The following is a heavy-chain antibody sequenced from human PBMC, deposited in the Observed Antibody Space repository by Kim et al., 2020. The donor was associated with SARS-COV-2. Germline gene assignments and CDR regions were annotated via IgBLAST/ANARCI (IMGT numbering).Heavy chain of an antibody. J-gene: IGHJ6*02. D-gene: IGHD5-18*01. CDR2: INHSGST. Sequence: SETLSLTCAVYGGSFSGYYWSWIRQPPGKGLEWIGEINHSGSTNYNPSLKSRVTISVDTSKNQFSLKLSSVTAADTAVYYCARGWYSYPYGMDVWGQGTTVTVSS. CDR1: GGSFSGYY. V-gene: IGHV4-34*01. CDR3: ARGWYSYPYGMDV.